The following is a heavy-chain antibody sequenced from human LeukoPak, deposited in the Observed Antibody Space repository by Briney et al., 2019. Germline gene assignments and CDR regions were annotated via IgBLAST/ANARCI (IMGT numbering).Heavy chain of an antibody. Sequence: ASVKVSCKASGYTFTGYYMHWVRQAPGQGLEWMGWINPNSGGTNYAQKFQGRVTMTRDTSISTAYMELSRLRSDDTAVYYCARYPKKYSSGWCPPGVGWFDPWGQGTLVTVSS. D-gene: IGHD6-19*01. J-gene: IGHJ5*02. CDR3: ARYPKKYSSGWCPPGVGWFDP. CDR1: GYTFTGYY. V-gene: IGHV1-2*02. CDR2: INPNSGGT.